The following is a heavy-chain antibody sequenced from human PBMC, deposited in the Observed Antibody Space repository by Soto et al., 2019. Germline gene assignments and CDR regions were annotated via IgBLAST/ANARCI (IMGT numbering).Heavy chain of an antibody. D-gene: IGHD3-10*01. CDR2: IYPGDSDT. J-gene: IGHJ4*02. CDR3: ARHEGYYGSPAAGLFDY. Sequence: PGESLKISCKGSGYSFTSYCIGWVRQMPGKGLEWMGIIYPGDSDTRYSPSFQGQVTISADKSISTAYLQWSSLKASDTAMYYCARHEGYYGSPAAGLFDYWGQGTLVTVSS. V-gene: IGHV5-51*01. CDR1: GYSFTSYC.